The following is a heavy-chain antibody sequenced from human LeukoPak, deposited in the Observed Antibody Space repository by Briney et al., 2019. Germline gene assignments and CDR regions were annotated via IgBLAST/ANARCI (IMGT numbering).Heavy chain of an antibody. J-gene: IGHJ2*01. CDR2: IYYSGRT. CDR1: DGSIDSSSHY. Sequence: PSETLSLTCTVSDGSIDSSSHYWGWIRQPPGKGLEWIGSIYYSGRTYYNPSLKSRVTISVDTFRNQFSLKLSSVTAADTAVYYCARVGGIAVAAKYWYFDLWGRGTLVAVSS. CDR3: ARVGGIAVAAKYWYFDL. V-gene: IGHV4-39*07. D-gene: IGHD6-19*01.